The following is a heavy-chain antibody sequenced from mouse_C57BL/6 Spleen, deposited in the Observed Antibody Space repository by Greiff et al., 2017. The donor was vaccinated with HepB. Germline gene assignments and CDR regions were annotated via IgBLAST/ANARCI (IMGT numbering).Heavy chain of an antibody. CDR3: ARAGGQLRPFAY. Sequence: QVQLKESGAELARPGASVKMSCKASGYTFTSYTMHWVKQRPGQGLEWIGYINPSSGYTKYNQKFKDKATLTADKSSSTAYMQLSSLTSEDSAVYYCARAGGQLRPFAYWGQGTLVTVSA. V-gene: IGHV1-4*01. J-gene: IGHJ3*01. CDR2: INPSSGYT. CDR1: GYTFTSYT. D-gene: IGHD3-2*02.